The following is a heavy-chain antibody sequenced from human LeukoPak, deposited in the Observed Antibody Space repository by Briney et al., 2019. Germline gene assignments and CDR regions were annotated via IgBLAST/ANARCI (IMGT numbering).Heavy chain of an antibody. V-gene: IGHV3-11*01. CDR2: ISNGGGHI. J-gene: IGHJ4*02. D-gene: IGHD3-16*02. CDR1: GFTFDDYY. Sequence: GGSLRLSCAASGFTFDDYYMSWIRQAPGEGLDWVSYISNGGGHISYADSVKGRFTISRDNTKNSLYLHMDSLRADDTAVYYCAREFSSYPAEWGQGTLVTISS. CDR3: AREFSSYPAE.